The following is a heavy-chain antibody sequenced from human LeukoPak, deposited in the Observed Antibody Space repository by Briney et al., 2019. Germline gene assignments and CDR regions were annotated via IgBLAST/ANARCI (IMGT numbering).Heavy chain of an antibody. CDR2: ISTSSSYI. V-gene: IGHV3-21*01. D-gene: IGHD5-18*01. Sequence: GGSLRLSCAASGFTFSSYNMKWVRQAPGKGLEWVSSISTSSSYIYYADSVKGRFTISRDNAKNSLYLQMNSLRAEDTAVYYCARDRDTAMGIFDYWGQGTLVTVSS. CDR1: GFTFSSYN. CDR3: ARDRDTAMGIFDY. J-gene: IGHJ4*02.